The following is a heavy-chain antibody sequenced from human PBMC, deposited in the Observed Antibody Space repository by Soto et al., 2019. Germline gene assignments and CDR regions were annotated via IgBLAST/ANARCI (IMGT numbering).Heavy chain of an antibody. CDR2: ISGDGGST. V-gene: IGHV3-43*02. CDR3: AKDPAGELYLYYGMDV. Sequence: GGSLKLPWAAPGSPFDNIPIHWARKAPGKGWEWVFLISGDGGSTYYADSVKGRFTISRDNSKNSLYLQMNSLRTEDTALYYCAKDPAGELYLYYGMDVWGQGTTVTVSS. D-gene: IGHD3-16*01. CDR1: GSPFDNIP. J-gene: IGHJ6*02.